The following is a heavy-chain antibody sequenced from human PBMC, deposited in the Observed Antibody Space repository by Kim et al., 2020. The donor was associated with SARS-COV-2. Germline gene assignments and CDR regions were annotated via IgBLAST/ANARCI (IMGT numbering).Heavy chain of an antibody. CDR1: GFSFTDAY. CDR2: IKSKADGGTA. V-gene: IGHV3-15*01. Sequence: GGSLRLSCAASGFSFTDAYMTWVRQAPGKGLEWVGRIKSKADGGTADYAAPVQGRFTISRDDAKITLYLQMNSLKTEDTAMYYCATSGNGYYNDYWGQGT. CDR3: ATSGNGYYNDY. D-gene: IGHD3-22*01. J-gene: IGHJ4*02.